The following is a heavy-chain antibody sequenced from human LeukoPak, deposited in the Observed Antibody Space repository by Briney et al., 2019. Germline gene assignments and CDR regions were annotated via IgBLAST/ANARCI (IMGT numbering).Heavy chain of an antibody. V-gene: IGHV3-73*01. CDR1: GFTFSGSA. D-gene: IGHD3-10*01. CDR2: IRSKANSSAT. J-gene: IGHJ4*02. Sequence: GGSLRLSCAASGFTFSGSAMHWVRQASGKGLEWVGRIRSKANSSATAYAASVKGRFTISRDDSKNTAYLQMNSLKTEDTAVYYCTRHSMVRGDPFDYWGQGTLVTVSS. CDR3: TRHSMVRGDPFDY.